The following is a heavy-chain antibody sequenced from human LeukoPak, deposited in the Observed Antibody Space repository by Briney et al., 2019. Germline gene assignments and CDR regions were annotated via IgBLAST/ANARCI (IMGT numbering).Heavy chain of an antibody. V-gene: IGHV3-33*01. CDR2: IWYDGSNK. J-gene: IGHJ4*02. CDR3: ARDFWYDYYDSSGYPDY. D-gene: IGHD3-22*01. Sequence: GGSLRLSCAASGFTFSSYGMHWVRQAPGKGLEWVAVIWYDGSNKYYADSVKGRFTISRDNSKNTLYLQMNSLRAEDTAVYYCARDFWYDYYDSSGYPDYWGQGTLVTVSS. CDR1: GFTFSSYG.